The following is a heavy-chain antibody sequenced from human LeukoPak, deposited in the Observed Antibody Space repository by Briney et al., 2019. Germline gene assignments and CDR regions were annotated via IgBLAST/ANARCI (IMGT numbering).Heavy chain of an antibody. V-gene: IGHV3-21*01. CDR1: GFTFSSYT. D-gene: IGHD7-27*01. Sequence: PGGSLRLSCAASGFTFSSYTMNWVRQAPGKGLEWVSSISSSSNYIYYADSLKGRFTISRDNAKNSLYLQMNSLRAEDTAVYHCARDILTGEVDYWGQGTLVTVSS. CDR2: ISSSSNYI. J-gene: IGHJ4*02. CDR3: ARDILTGEVDY.